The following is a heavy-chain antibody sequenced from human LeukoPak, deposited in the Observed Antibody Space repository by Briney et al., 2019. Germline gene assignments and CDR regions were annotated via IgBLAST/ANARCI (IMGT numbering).Heavy chain of an antibody. J-gene: IGHJ4*02. CDR3: ARDLDGIAVAGSEGYFDY. V-gene: IGHV3-30*03. Sequence: GRSLRLSCAASGFTFSSYGMHWVRQAPGKGLEWVAVISYDGSNKYYADSVKGRFTISRDNSKNTLYLQMNSLRAEDTAVYYCARDLDGIAVAGSEGYFDYWGQGTLVTVSS. CDR1: GFTFSSYG. CDR2: ISYDGSNK. D-gene: IGHD6-19*01.